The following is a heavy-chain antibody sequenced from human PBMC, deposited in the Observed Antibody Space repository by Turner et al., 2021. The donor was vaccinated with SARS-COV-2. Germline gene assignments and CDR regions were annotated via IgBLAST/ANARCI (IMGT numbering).Heavy chain of an antibody. CDR1: GGSLSSSSYY. J-gene: IGHJ2*01. D-gene: IGHD3-22*01. CDR3: EGHPYYYGSSGLCWYFDL. Sequence: QLQLQVSVPGLVKPLETLSLTCTVSGGSLSSSSYYWGWVLQPPEKGLEWIGSVYDWGTTYYNPSLRSRVTISVDTCKNQFSLKLNTVTAADTAVYYCEGHPYYYGSSGLCWYFDLWGRGTLVTVSS. CDR2: VYDWGTT. V-gene: IGHV4-39*01.